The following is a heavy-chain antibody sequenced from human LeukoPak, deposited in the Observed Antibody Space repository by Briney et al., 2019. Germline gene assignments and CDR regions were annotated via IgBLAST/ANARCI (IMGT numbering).Heavy chain of an antibody. V-gene: IGHV3-21*01. D-gene: IGHD6-13*01. J-gene: IGHJ4*02. CDR1: GFTFSSYS. CDR3: ARDPVGAAAGTSDYFDY. Sequence: GGSLRLSCAASGFTFSSYSMNWVRQAPGKGLEWVSSISSSSSYIYYADSVKGRFTISRDNAKNSLYLQMNSLRAEDTAVYYCARDPVGAAAGTSDYFDYWGQGTLVTVSS. CDR2: ISSSSSYI.